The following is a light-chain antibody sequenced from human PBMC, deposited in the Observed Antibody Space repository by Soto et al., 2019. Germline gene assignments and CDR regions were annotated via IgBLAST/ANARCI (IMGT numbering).Light chain of an antibody. J-gene: IGLJ1*01. CDR2: DVS. V-gene: IGLV2-14*03. Sequence: QSALTQPASVSGSPGQSITISCTGTISDVGGYNYVSWYQHHPGKAPKLIIYDVSNRPSGVSIRFSGSKSDNTASLTISGLQPEDEADYHCSSYTTSNTRQIVFGTGTRSPS. CDR1: ISDVGGYNY. CDR3: SSYTTSNTRQIV.